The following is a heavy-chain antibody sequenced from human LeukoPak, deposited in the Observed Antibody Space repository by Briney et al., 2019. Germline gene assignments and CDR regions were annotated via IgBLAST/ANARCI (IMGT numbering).Heavy chain of an antibody. CDR3: ARQTWRSKVGGDIVQHDAYDV. Sequence: SVKVSCKASGFTFTSSAMQWVRQARGQRLEWIGWIVVGSGNTNYAQKFQERVTITRDMSTSTAYMELRNLRFDDTAVYYCARQTWRSKVGGDIVQHDAYDVWGQGTVLTVPS. J-gene: IGHJ3*01. D-gene: IGHD3-16*02. V-gene: IGHV1-58*02. CDR1: GFTFTSSA. CDR2: IVVGSGNT.